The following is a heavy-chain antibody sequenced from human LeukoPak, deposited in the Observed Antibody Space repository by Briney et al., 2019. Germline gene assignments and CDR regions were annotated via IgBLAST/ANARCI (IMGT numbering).Heavy chain of an antibody. CDR2: IYYSGST. CDR1: GGSISSYY. D-gene: IGHD1-1*01. V-gene: IGHV4-59*01. Sequence: SETLSLTCTVSGGSISSYYWSWIRQPPGKGLEWIGYIYYSGSTNYNPSLKSRVTISVDTSKNQFSLKLSSVTAAGTAVYYCARELEIDAFDIWGQGTMVTVSS. J-gene: IGHJ3*02. CDR3: ARELEIDAFDI.